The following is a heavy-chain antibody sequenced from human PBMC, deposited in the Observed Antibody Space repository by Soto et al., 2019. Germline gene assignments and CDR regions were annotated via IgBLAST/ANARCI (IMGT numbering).Heavy chain of an antibody. CDR1: GGTFSSYA. J-gene: IGHJ5*02. D-gene: IGHD3-16*01. CDR2: IIPIFGTA. V-gene: IGHV1-69*12. Sequence: QVQLVQSGAEVKKPGSSVKVSCKASGGTFSSYAISWVRQAPGQGLEWMGGIIPIFGTANYAQKFQGRVTITADESTSTAYMELSSLISEDTAVYYCARIPLGLGYHLFDPWGQGTLVTVSS. CDR3: ARIPLGLGYHLFDP.